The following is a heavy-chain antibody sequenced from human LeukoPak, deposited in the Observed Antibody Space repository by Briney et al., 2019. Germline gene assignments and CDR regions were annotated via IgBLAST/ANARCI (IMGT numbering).Heavy chain of an antibody. CDR1: GFIFSNYG. J-gene: IGHJ4*02. CDR3: ANCRDGYNLLDY. V-gene: IGHV3-30*02. D-gene: IGHD5-24*01. Sequence: GGSLRVSCEASGFIFSNYGMHWVRQAAGKGLEWVAFMRYDGSKKYYADSVKGRFTISRDNSKNTLCLQMNSLRAEDTAIYYCANCRDGYNLLDYWGQGTLVTVSS. CDR2: MRYDGSKK.